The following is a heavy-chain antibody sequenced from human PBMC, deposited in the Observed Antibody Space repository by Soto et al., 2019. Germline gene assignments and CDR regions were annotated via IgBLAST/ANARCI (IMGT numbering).Heavy chain of an antibody. CDR1: GGSISSDDYY. V-gene: IGHV4-30-4*02. Sequence: PSETLSLTCTVSGGSISSDDYYWSWIRQPPGKGLEWIGYIYYSGSTYYNPSLKSRVTISVDTSKNQFSLKLSSVTAADTAVYYCARVWGYYYDSSGYDAFDIWGQGTMVTVSS. J-gene: IGHJ3*02. CDR2: IYYSGST. D-gene: IGHD3-22*01. CDR3: ARVWGYYYDSSGYDAFDI.